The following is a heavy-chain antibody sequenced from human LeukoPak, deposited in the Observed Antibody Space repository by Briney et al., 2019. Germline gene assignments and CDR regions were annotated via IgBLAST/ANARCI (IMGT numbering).Heavy chain of an antibody. J-gene: IGHJ4*02. V-gene: IGHV3-7*01. D-gene: IGHD3-10*01. CDR2: IKQDGSEK. CDR1: GFTFGSYW. CDR3: ARYYGSGSYMIY. Sequence: GGSLRLSCAASGFTFGSYWMSWVRLAPGKGLEWVANIKQDGSEKYYVDSVKGRFTISRDNAKNSLYLQMNSLRAEDAAVYYCARYYGSGSYMIYWGQGTLVTVSS.